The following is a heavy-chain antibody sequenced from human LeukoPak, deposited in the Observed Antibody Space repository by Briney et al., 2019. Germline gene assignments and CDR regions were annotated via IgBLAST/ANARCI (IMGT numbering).Heavy chain of an antibody. CDR1: GFTFXSNY. CDR3: ASPYDSSGYYSHDAFDI. CDR2: IKQDGSEK. Sequence: LRLSCXASGFTFXSNYMSWVRQAPGKGLEWVANIKQDGSEKYYVDSVKGRFTISRDNAKNSLYLQMNSLRAEDTAVYYCASPYDSSGYYSHDAFDIWGQGTMVTVSS. D-gene: IGHD3-22*01. J-gene: IGHJ3*02. V-gene: IGHV3-7*01.